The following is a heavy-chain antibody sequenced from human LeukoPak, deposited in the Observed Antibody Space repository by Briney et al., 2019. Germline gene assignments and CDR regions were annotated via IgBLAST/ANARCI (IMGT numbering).Heavy chain of an antibody. Sequence: ASVRVSCKASGGTFSTYAISWVRQAPGQGLEWMGGIIPMFGTADYAQKFQGRVTITADESTSTAYMELSSLRSEDTAVYYCASSGPLDAFDIWGQGTMVTVSS. CDR3: ASSGPLDAFDI. V-gene: IGHV1-69*01. CDR2: IIPMFGTA. J-gene: IGHJ3*02. D-gene: IGHD2-8*02. CDR1: GGTFSTYA.